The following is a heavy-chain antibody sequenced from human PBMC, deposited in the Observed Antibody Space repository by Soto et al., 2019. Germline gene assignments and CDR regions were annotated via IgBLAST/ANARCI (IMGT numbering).Heavy chain of an antibody. Sequence: KPSETLSLTCTVSGGSISSGGYYWSWIRQHPGKGLEWIGYIYYSGSTYYNPSLKSRVTISVDTSKNQFSLKLSSVTAADTAVYYRAREDSGSYLDWFDPWGQGTLVTVSS. CDR1: GGSISSGGYY. CDR3: AREDSGSYLDWFDP. CDR2: IYYSGST. J-gene: IGHJ5*01. D-gene: IGHD1-26*01. V-gene: IGHV4-31*03.